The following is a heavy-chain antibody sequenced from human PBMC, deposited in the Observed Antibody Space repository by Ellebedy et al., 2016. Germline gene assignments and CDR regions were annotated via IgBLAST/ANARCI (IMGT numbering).Heavy chain of an antibody. V-gene: IGHV4-4*07. CDR1: GDSITTYY. CDR2: VHVSGTT. CDR3: ARDQGPRWFDP. J-gene: IGHJ5*02. Sequence: SETLSLXXTVSGDSITTYYWSWIRQSAGEGLEWIGRVHVSGTTNSNPSLKSRLTMSIDTSKNQFSLRLTSVTAADTAVYYCARDQGPRWFDPWGQGALVTVSS.